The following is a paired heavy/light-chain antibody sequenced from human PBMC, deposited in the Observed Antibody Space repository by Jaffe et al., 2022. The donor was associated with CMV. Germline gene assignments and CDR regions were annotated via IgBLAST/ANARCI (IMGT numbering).Heavy chain of an antibody. CDR2: INSYN. CDR3: ARLSPMIRGAYYFDP. CDR1: GYNFPSYG. D-gene: IGHD3-10*01. V-gene: IGHV1-18*04. Sequence: QVLLVQSGAEVKKPGASVKVSCKASGYNFPSYGVTWVRQAPGQGLEWMGWINSYNEKVRGRVTMTTDTSTNTAYMELRSLRSDDTAVYYCARLSPMIRGAYYFDPWGQGTLVTVSS. J-gene: IGHJ5*02.
Light chain of an antibody. V-gene: IGLV1-40*01. J-gene: IGLJ3*02. CDR3: QSFDSSLSGSV. CDR1: SSNIGAGYD. Sequence: QSVLTQPPSVSGAPGQTVTISCTGSSSNIGAGYDVHWYQQLPGTAPKLLLYGNVNRPSGVPDRFSGSKSATSASLAITGLQAEDEADYYCQSFDSSLSGSVFGGGTRLTVL. CDR2: GNV.